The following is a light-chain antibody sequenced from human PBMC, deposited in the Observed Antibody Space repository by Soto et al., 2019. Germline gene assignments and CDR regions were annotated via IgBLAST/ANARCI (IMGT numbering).Light chain of an antibody. V-gene: IGKV1-33*01. CDR3: QQYDNLPIT. CDR2: DAS. Sequence: DIQMTQSPSSLSASVGDRVAITCQASQDISNYLNWYQQKPGKAPKLLIYDASNLETGVPSRFSGSGSGTDFTFTISSLQPEDIATYYCQQYDNLPITFGQGTLLE. J-gene: IGKJ5*01. CDR1: QDISNY.